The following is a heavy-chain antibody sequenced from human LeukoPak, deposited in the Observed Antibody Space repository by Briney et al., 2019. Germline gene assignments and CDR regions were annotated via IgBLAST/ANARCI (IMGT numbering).Heavy chain of an antibody. CDR3: ARGYSGSWLRNYFDY. J-gene: IGHJ4*02. D-gene: IGHD6-13*01. Sequence: TSETLSLTCTVSGGSISSYYWSWIRQPPGKGLEWIGYIYYTGSTNYNPSLKSRVTISVDTSKNQFSLELSSVTAADTAVYYCARGYSGSWLRNYFDYWGQGTLVTVSS. CDR1: GGSISSYY. CDR2: IYYTGST. V-gene: IGHV4-59*01.